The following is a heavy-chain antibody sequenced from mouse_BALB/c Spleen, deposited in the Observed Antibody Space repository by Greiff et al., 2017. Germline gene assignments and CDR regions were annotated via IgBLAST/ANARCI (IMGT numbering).Heavy chain of an antibody. CDR2: IWAGGST. J-gene: IGHJ4*01. D-gene: IGHD1-1*01. CDR3: ARDRSYGSSSDYAMDY. V-gene: IGHV2-9*02. CDR1: GFSLTSYG. Sequence: VNVVESGPGLVAPSQSLSITCTVSGFSLTSYGVHWVRQPPGKGLEWLGVIWAGGSTNYNSALMSRLSISKDNSKSQVFLKMNSLQTDDTAMYYCARDRSYGSSSDYAMDYWGQGTSVTVSS.